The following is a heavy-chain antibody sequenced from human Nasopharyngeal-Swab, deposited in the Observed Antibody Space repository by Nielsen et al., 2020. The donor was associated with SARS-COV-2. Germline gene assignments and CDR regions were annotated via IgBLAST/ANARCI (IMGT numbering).Heavy chain of an antibody. CDR3: ARVGGLGNDNKEASDI. CDR1: GGSISSHY. D-gene: IGHD1-1*01. V-gene: IGHV4-59*11. Sequence: SETLSLTCSVSGGSISSHYWSWIRQPPGKGLEWIGYIYYSGTTNYSPSLKSRVTISLDTSKTHFSLKVVSVTAADTAMYYCARVGGLGNDNKEASDIWDQGIMVTVSS. J-gene: IGHJ3*02. CDR2: IYYSGTT.